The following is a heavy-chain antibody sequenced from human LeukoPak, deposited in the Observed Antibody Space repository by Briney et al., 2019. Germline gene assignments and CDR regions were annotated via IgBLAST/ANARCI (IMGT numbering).Heavy chain of an antibody. D-gene: IGHD3-10*01. Sequence: SETLSLTCTVSGYSISSGYYWGWIRQPPGKGLEWIGSIYHSGSTYYNPSLKSRVTISVDTSKNQFSLKLSSVTAADTAMYYCARVSSKTMVRALITKKNYYYYYMDVWGKGTTVTISS. V-gene: IGHV4-38-2*02. CDR1: GYSISSGYY. CDR2: IYHSGST. CDR3: ARVSSKTMVRALITKKNYYYYYMDV. J-gene: IGHJ6*03.